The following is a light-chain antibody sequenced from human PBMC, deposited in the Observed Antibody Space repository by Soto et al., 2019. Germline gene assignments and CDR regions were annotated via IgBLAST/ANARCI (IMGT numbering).Light chain of an antibody. CDR3: SSWDDSLNVVV. V-gene: IGLV1-44*01. CDR2: NDE. CDR1: SSTIGGNT. Sequence: QSVLTQPPSASGTPGQRVTISCSGGSSTIGGNTVNWYQQLPGTAPKLLIYNDEERPSGVPDRFTGSKSGTSSSLAISGLQSDDEADYYCSSWDDSLNVVVFGGGTKLTVL. J-gene: IGLJ2*01.